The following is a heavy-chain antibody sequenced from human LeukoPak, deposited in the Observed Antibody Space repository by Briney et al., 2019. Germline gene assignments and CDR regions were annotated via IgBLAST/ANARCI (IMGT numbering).Heavy chain of an antibody. D-gene: IGHD3-22*01. Sequence: PSETLSLTCTVSGGSISSSSYYWGWIRQPPGKGLEWIGSIYYSGSTYYNPSLKSRATISVDTSKNQFSLKLSSVTAADTAVYYCARVSSGYRGIDYWGQGTLVTVSS. J-gene: IGHJ4*02. V-gene: IGHV4-39*07. CDR2: IYYSGST. CDR1: GGSISSSSYY. CDR3: ARVSSGYRGIDY.